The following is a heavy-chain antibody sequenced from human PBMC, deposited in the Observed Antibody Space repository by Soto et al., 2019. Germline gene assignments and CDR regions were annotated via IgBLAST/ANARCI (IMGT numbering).Heavy chain of an antibody. D-gene: IGHD6-19*01. J-gene: IGHJ4*02. CDR3: AHIVVAGLGYYFDY. CDR1: GFSLSSTRMA. Sequence: QITLKESGPPLVKPTQTLTLTCTFSGFSLSSTRMAVCWIRQPPGKALEWLALIYWDDDKRYSPFLKSRLTITKDTSKNQVVLTMSNMDTVDTARYYCAHIVVAGLGYYFDYWGQGTLVTXSS. CDR2: IYWDDDK. V-gene: IGHV2-5*02.